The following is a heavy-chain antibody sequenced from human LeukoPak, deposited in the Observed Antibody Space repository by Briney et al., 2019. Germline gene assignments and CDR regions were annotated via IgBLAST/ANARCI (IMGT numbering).Heavy chain of an antibody. D-gene: IGHD6-6*01. Sequence: GGSLRLSCVVSGFTFSNYEMHWVRLVLGKGLEWVSAIGIAGNTFYAGSVKGRFTISRENAKNSFHLQMNSLGAGDTAVYYCAREGSLSSSDAFDIWGQGTMVTVSS. J-gene: IGHJ3*02. CDR3: AREGSLSSSDAFDI. V-gene: IGHV3-13*01. CDR2: IGIAGNT. CDR1: GFTFSNYE.